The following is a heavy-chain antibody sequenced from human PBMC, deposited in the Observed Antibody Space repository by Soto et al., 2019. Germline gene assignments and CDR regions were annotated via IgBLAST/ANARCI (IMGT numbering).Heavy chain of an antibody. D-gene: IGHD4-17*01. V-gene: IGHV3-23*01. Sequence: GALRLSCAASGFTFSSYAMSWVRQAPGKGLEWVSAISGSGGSTYHAHSVKVRFTISRDNSKDTLYLQMNSPRAEDTYEYYWAQPGTTSKRYYYYYCMDVWGQGTTVTVSS. CDR3: AQPGTTSKRYYYYYCMDV. CDR2: ISGSGGST. J-gene: IGHJ6*02. CDR1: GFTFSSYA.